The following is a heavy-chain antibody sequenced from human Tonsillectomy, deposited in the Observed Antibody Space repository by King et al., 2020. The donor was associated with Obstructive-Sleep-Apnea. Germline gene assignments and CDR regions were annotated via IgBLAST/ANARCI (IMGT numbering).Heavy chain of an antibody. CDR3: AREYYGSGDDAFDI. Sequence: VQLVESGGGLVKAGGSLRLSCAASGFTFNTYRMHWVRQPPGKGLEWVSYKSDSSDYIDYADSVKGRFTISRDNAKKSLYLQMNSLRAGDTAIYYCAREYYGSGDDAFDIWGQGTMVTVSS. CDR2: KSDSSDYI. D-gene: IGHD3-10*01. CDR1: GFTFNTYR. V-gene: IGHV3-21*01. J-gene: IGHJ3*02.